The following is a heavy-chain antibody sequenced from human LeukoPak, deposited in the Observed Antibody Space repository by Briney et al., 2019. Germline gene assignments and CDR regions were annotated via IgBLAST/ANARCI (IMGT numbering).Heavy chain of an antibody. V-gene: IGHV3-53*01. CDR2: IYSGGST. Sequence: GGSLRLSFAASGFTVSSNYMSWVRQAPGKGLEWVSVIYSGGSTYYADSVKGRFTISRDNSKNTLYLQMNSLRAEDTAVYYCARRGDYRGDYWGQGTLVTVSS. D-gene: IGHD4-11*01. CDR1: GFTVSSNY. J-gene: IGHJ4*02. CDR3: ARRGDYRGDY.